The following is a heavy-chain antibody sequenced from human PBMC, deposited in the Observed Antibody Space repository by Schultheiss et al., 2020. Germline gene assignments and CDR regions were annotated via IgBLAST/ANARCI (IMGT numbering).Heavy chain of an antibody. D-gene: IGHD6-13*01. CDR3: ARVGSSWIYYFDY. Sequence: SETLSLTCAVSGGSISSGGYSWSWIRQPPGKGLEWIGYIYHSGSTYYNPSLKSRVTISVDTSKNQFSLKLSSVTAADTAVYYCARVGSSWIYYFDYWGQGTLVTVS. CDR1: GGSISSGGYS. V-gene: IGHV4-30-2*01. CDR2: IYHSGST. J-gene: IGHJ4*02.